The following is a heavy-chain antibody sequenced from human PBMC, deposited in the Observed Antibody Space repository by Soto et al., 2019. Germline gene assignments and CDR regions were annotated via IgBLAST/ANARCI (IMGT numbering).Heavy chain of an antibody. CDR2: INHSGST. J-gene: IGHJ4*02. CDR1: GDCLSGYY. D-gene: IGHD7-27*01. V-gene: IGHV4-34*01. CDR3: ARRFSWGLTTFTFYYFDY. Sequence: EILSLTGAVYGDCLSGYYWSWIRHPPGKGLEWIGEINHSGSTNYNQSLKSRVTISLDTSKDQFPLKLSSVTEADTAVYYCARRFSWGLTTFTFYYFDYWGQGTLVTVSA.